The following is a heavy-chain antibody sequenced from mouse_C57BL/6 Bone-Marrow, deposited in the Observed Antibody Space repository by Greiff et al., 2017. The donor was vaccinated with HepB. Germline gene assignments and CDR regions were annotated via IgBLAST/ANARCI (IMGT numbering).Heavy chain of an antibody. V-gene: IGHV14-4*01. CDR2: IDPENGDT. CDR3: TTLYYYFDY. D-gene: IGHD2-12*01. J-gene: IGHJ2*01. CDR1: GFNIKDDY. Sequence: EVQGVESGAELVRPGASVKLSCTASGFNIKDDYMHWVKQRPEQGLEWIGWIDPENGDTEYASKFQGKATITADTSSNTAYLQLSSLTSEDTAVYYCTTLYYYFDYWGQGTTLTVSS.